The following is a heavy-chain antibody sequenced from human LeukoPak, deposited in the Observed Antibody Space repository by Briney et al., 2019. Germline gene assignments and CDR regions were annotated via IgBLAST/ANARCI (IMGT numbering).Heavy chain of an antibody. J-gene: IGHJ4*02. CDR1: GCSISSHY. V-gene: IGHV4-59*11. CDR2: IYYSGST. CDR3: ARDRGTGTTRYFDY. D-gene: IGHD1-7*01. Sequence: SETLSLTCTVSGCSISSHYWSWIRQPPGKGLEWIGYIYYSGSTNYNPYLKSRVTISVDTSKNQFSLKLSSVTAADTAVYYCARDRGTGTTRYFDYWGQGTLVTVSS.